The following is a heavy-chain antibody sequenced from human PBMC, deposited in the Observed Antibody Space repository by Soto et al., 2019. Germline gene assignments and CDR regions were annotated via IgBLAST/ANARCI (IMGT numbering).Heavy chain of an antibody. CDR1: GGSISSYY. V-gene: IGHV4-59*01. Sequence: PSETLSLTCTVSGGSISSYYWSWIRQPPGKGLEWIGYIYYSGSTNYNPSLKSRVTISVDTSKNQFSLKLSSVTAADTAVYYCARGGDFWSGYLSSFDYWGQGTLVTVSS. J-gene: IGHJ4*02. CDR3: ARGGDFWSGYLSSFDY. D-gene: IGHD3-3*01. CDR2: IYYSGST.